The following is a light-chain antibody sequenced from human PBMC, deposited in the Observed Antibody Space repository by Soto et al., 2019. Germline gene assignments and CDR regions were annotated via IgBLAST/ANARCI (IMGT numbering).Light chain of an antibody. CDR3: SSYTSSSTRV. J-gene: IGLJ1*01. CDR2: EVS. CDR1: SSDVGGYNY. Sequence: QSALTQPASVSGSPGQSITISCTGTSSDVGGYNYVSWYQQHPGKSPKLMIYEVSNRPSGVSNRFSGYKSGNTASLTISGRQAEDEADYYCSSYTSSSTRVFGTGTKVTVL. V-gene: IGLV2-14*01.